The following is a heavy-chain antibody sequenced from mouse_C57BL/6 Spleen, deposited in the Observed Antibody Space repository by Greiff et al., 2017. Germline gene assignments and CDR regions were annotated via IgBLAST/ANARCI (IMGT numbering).Heavy chain of an antibody. D-gene: IGHD2-2*01. CDR3: ARSTGLRRGGEDYFDY. CDR2: ILPGSGST. Sequence: VQLQQSGAELMKPGASVKLSCKATGYTFTGYWIEWVKQRPGHGLEWIGEILPGSGSTNYNEKFKGKATFTADTSSNTAYMQLSSLTTEDSAIYYCARSTGLRRGGEDYFDYWGQGTTLTVSS. V-gene: IGHV1-9*01. J-gene: IGHJ2*01. CDR1: GYTFTGYW.